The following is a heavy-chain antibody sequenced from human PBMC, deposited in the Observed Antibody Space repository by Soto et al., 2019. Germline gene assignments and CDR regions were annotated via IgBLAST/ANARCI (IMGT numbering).Heavy chain of an antibody. CDR1: GFTFSSYA. J-gene: IGHJ4*02. CDR3: AKVWYYDFWSGYYTVDY. D-gene: IGHD3-3*01. Sequence: EVQLLESGGGLVQPGGSLRLSCAASGFTFSSYAMSWVRQAPGKGLEWVSAISGSGGSTYYADSVKGRFTISRDNSKNTLYLQMNSLRAEDTAVYYCAKVWYYDFWSGYYTVDYWGQGTLVTVSS. V-gene: IGHV3-23*01. CDR2: ISGSGGST.